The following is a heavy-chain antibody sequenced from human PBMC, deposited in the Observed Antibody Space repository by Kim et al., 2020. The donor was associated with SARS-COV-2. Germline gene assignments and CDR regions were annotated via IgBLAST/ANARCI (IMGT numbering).Heavy chain of an antibody. V-gene: IGHV4-34*01. CDR2: INHSGST. J-gene: IGHJ6*02. CDR3: ARVVDTAMGDYYYYGMDV. D-gene: IGHD5-18*01. CDR1: GGSFSGYY. Sequence: SETLSLTCAVYGGSFSGYYWSWIRQPPGKGLEWIGEINHSGSTNYNPSLKSRVTISVDTSKNQFSLKLSSVTAADTAVYYCARVVDTAMGDYYYYGMDVWGQGTTVTVSS.